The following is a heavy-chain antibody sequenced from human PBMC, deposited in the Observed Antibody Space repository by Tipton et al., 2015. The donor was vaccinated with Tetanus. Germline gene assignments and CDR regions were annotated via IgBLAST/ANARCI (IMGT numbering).Heavy chain of an antibody. CDR1: GFTFSSYW. J-gene: IGHJ4*02. V-gene: IGHV3-7*01. D-gene: IGHD4-17*01. Sequence: GSLRLSCTASGFTFSSYWMSWVRQTPGKGLEWVANIKEDGSEKYYVDSVKGRFTISRDNAKNSLFLQMTSLRDDDTAVYFCARVIRRSMIGYGVYDSWGQGTLVVVSS. CDR2: IKEDGSEK. CDR3: ARVIRRSMIGYGVYDS.